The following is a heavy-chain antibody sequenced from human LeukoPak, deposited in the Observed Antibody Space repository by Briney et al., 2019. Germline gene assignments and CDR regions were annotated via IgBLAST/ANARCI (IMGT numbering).Heavy chain of an antibody. J-gene: IGHJ6*02. V-gene: IGHV4-61*02. CDR1: GGSISSGRYY. Sequence: SETLSLTCTVSGGSISSGRYYWSWIRQPAGKGLEWIGGIYTSGSTNYNPSLKSRVTISVDTSKNQFSLTLSSVTAADTAVYYCARSATRYSSKYYYGMDVWGQGTTVTVSS. D-gene: IGHD4-11*01. CDR3: ARSATRYSSKYYYGMDV. CDR2: IYTSGST.